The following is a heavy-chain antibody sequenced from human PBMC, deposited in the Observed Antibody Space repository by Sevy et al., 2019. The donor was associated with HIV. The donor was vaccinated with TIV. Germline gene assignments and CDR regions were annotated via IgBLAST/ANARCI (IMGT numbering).Heavy chain of an antibody. Sequence: SLKISCAASGFTFDDYAMHWVRQAPGKGLEWVSGISWNSGSIGYADSVKGRFTISRDNAKNSLYLQMNSLRAEDTALYYCAKDKRDGAHYDILTGYKWGAFDIWGQGTMVTVSS. V-gene: IGHV3-9*01. D-gene: IGHD3-9*01. CDR3: AKDKRDGAHYDILTGYKWGAFDI. CDR1: GFTFDDYA. J-gene: IGHJ3*02. CDR2: ISWNSGSI.